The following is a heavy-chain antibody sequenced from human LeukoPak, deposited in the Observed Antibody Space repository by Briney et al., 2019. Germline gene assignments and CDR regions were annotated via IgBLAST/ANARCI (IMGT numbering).Heavy chain of an antibody. CDR2: IIPIFGTA. V-gene: IGHV1-69*05. CDR1: GGTFSSYA. J-gene: IGHJ6*03. D-gene: IGHD3-10*01. CDR3: ARDQYYYGSGSYGSYYYYMDV. Sequence: ASVKVSCKASGGTFSSYAISWVRQAPGQGLEWMGGIIPIFGTANYAQKFQGRVTMTRDTSISTAYMELSRLRSDDTAVYYCARDQYYYGSGSYGSYYYYMDVWGKGTTVTISS.